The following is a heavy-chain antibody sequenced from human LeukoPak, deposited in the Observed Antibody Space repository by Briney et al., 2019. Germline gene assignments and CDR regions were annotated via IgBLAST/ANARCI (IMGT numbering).Heavy chain of an antibody. CDR1: GVSISSYY. D-gene: IGHD3-22*01. CDR3: AKVTTMIVGWAFDI. Sequence: PSETLSLTCTVSGVSISSYYWSWIRQPPGKELEWIGYIYYSGSTNYNPSLKSRVTISVDTSKNQFSLKLSSVTAADTAVYYCAKVTTMIVGWAFDIWGQGTMVTVSS. J-gene: IGHJ3*02. CDR2: IYYSGST. V-gene: IGHV4-59*01.